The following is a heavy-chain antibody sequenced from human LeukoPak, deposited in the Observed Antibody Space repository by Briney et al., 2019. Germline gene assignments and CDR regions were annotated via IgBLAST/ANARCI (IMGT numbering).Heavy chain of an antibody. CDR1: GGSISSGDYY. Sequence: PSETLSLTCTVSGGSISSGDYYWSWIRQPPGKGLEWIGYVYYSGSTYYNPSLKSRLTISVDTSENQFSLKLSSVTAAGTAVYYCARGREDGFDIWGQGTMVTVSS. CDR2: VYYSGST. V-gene: IGHV4-30-4*08. CDR3: ARGREDGFDI. J-gene: IGHJ3*02.